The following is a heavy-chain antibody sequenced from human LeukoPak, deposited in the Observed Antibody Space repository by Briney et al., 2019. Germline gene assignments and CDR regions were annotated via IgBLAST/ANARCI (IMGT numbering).Heavy chain of an antibody. CDR1: GGSFSTYY. Sequence: SETLSLTCTVSGGSFSTYYWSWIRQPPGKGLEWIGYIYYSGSTNYNPSLKSRVTISVDTSKNQFSLKLSSVTAADTAVYYCARNIGLLGLPYYFDYWGQGTLVTVSS. J-gene: IGHJ4*02. D-gene: IGHD3/OR15-3a*01. V-gene: IGHV4-59*01. CDR2: IYYSGST. CDR3: ARNIGLLGLPYYFDY.